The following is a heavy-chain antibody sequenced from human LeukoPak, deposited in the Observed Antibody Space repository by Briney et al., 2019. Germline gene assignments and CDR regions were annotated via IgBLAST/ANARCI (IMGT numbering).Heavy chain of an antibody. D-gene: IGHD6-19*01. V-gene: IGHV3-53*01. CDR1: GFTFSSYA. CDR2: IYSGGST. Sequence: GGSLRLSCAASGFTFSSYAMSWVRQAPGKGLEWVSVIYSGGSTYYADSVKGRFTISRDNSKNTLYLQMNSLRAEDTAVYYCAREYGSSGWPYYFDYWGQGTLVTVSS. CDR3: AREYGSSGWPYYFDY. J-gene: IGHJ4*02.